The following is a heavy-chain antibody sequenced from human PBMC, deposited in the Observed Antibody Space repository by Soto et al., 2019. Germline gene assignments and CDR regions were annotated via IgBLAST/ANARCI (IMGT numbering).Heavy chain of an antibody. Sequence: DVQMVESGGGLVQPGGSLRLSCAVSGFTFSRFWMHWVRQAPGKGLVWVSRITSDGRTTDYADSVKGRFTISRDNAKNTVFLQMSSLTAEDTGVYYCATLNSFGSDLWGQGTLVTVSS. CDR3: ATLNSFGSDL. CDR2: ITSDGRTT. J-gene: IGHJ4*02. V-gene: IGHV3-74*01. CDR1: GFTFSRFW. D-gene: IGHD3-3*01.